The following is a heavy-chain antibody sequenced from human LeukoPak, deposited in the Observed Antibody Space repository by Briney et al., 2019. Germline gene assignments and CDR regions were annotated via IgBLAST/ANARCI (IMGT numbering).Heavy chain of an antibody. D-gene: IGHD2-8*02. Sequence: PGGSLRLSCAASGFTFSNLAMSWVRQAPGKGLEWLSLISASGGSTYYADSVKGRFTISRDNSKNTLYLQMNSLRAEDTAVYYCARVVPGTGFFYWGQGTLVTVSS. CDR1: GFTFSNLA. CDR3: ARVVPGTGFFY. CDR2: ISASGGST. V-gene: IGHV3-23*01. J-gene: IGHJ4*02.